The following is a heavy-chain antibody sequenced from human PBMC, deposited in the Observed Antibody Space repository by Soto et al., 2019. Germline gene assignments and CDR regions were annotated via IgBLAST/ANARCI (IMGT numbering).Heavy chain of an antibody. CDR2: INAGNGNT. Sequence: ASVKGYWKASVYGFTSYASHCVRKAPGQRLEWMGWINAGNGNTKYSQKFQGRVTITRDTSASTAYMELSSLRSEDTAVYYCARDLGGWPDYWGQPTLVTVSS. D-gene: IGHD2-15*01. V-gene: IGHV1-3*01. J-gene: IGHJ4*02. CDR1: VYGFTSYA. CDR3: ARDLGGWPDY.